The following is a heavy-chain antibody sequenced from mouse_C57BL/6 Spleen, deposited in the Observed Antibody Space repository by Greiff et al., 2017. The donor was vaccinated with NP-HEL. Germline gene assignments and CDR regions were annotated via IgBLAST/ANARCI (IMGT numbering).Heavy chain of an antibody. V-gene: IGHV1-80*01. Sequence: VKLQESGAELVKPGASVKISCKASGYAFSSYWMNWVKQRPGKGLEWIGQIYPGDGDTNYNGKFKGKATLTADKSSSTAYMQLSSLTSEDSAVYFCASLIPNAMDYWGQGTSVTVSS. J-gene: IGHJ4*01. CDR3: ASLIPNAMDY. CDR2: IYPGDGDT. CDR1: GYAFSSYW. D-gene: IGHD1-2*01.